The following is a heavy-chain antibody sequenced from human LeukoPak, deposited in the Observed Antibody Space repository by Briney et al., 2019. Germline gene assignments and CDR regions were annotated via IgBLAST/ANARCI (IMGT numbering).Heavy chain of an antibody. CDR3: ARRSPGTTPFFDY. CDR2: IYPGDSDT. V-gene: IGHV5-51*01. D-gene: IGHD1-1*01. Sequence: GESLKISCKGSGFTFGSYWIGWVRQMPGKGLEWMGIIYPGDSDTRYSPSFQGQVTISADNSITTAYLQWSSLKASDTAMYYCARRSPGTTPFFDYWGQGTLVTVSS. CDR1: GFTFGSYW. J-gene: IGHJ4*02.